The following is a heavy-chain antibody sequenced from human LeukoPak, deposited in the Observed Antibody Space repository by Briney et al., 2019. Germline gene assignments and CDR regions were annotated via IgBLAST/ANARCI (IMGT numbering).Heavy chain of an antibody. CDR3: ARDQAPYCSGGSCYSSRLYYYYYGMDV. Sequence: PGGSLRLSCAASGFTFSDYYMSWIRQAPGKGLEWVSYISSSGSTIYYADSVKGRFTISRDNAKNSLYLQMNSLRAEDTAAYYCARDQAPYCSGGSCYSSRLYYYYYGMDVWGQGTTVTVSS. D-gene: IGHD2-15*01. CDR2: ISSSGSTI. CDR1: GFTFSDYY. V-gene: IGHV3-11*01. J-gene: IGHJ6*02.